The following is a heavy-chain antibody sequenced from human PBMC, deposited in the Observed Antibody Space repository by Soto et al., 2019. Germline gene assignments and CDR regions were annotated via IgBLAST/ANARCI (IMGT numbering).Heavy chain of an antibody. Sequence: QVQLVESGGGVVQPGRSLRLSCAASGFTFSSYAMHWVRQAPGKGLEWVAVISYDGSNKYYADSVKGRFTISRDNSKKSLYLQMNSLRAEDTAVYYWGRDGGNSEVYYYGMDVWGQGTTVTVSS. CDR3: GRDGGNSEVYYYGMDV. V-gene: IGHV3-30-3*01. CDR2: ISYDGSNK. J-gene: IGHJ6*02. D-gene: IGHD2-21*02. CDR1: GFTFSSYA.